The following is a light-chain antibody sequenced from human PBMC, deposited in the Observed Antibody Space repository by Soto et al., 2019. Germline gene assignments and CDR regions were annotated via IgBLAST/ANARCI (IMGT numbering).Light chain of an antibody. CDR2: AGS. J-gene: IGLJ2*01. CDR1: STDVGSYNL. Sequence: QSALTQPASVSGSPGQSITISCTGTSTDVGSYNLVSWYQHHPGKAPKLMIYAGSKRPSGVSNRFSGSKSGNTAALTISGRQAEDEADYYCCSYAGSRRVFGGGTQLTVL. V-gene: IGLV2-23*01. CDR3: CSYAGSRRV.